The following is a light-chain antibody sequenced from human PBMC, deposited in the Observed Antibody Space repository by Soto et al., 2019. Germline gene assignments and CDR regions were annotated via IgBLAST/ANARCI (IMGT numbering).Light chain of an antibody. J-gene: IGKJ2*01. CDR1: QSVSTSY. Sequence: EIVLTQSPGTLSVSPGERATLSCRASQSVSTSYLAWYQQKPGQAPRLLIHGASSRASGIPDRFSGSGSGRDFTLTISRLESEDFAVYYCQQFGTSPYTFGQGTKVDIK. CDR3: QQFGTSPYT. CDR2: GAS. V-gene: IGKV3-20*01.